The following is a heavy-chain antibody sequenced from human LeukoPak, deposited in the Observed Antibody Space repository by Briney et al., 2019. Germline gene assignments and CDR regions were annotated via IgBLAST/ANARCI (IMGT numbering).Heavy chain of an antibody. CDR1: GFSFASEA. D-gene: IGHD3-10*01. V-gene: IGHV3-23*01. Sequence: LPGGSLRLSCVVSGFSFASEAMSWVRQSPGRGLEWVSSISPGGGTTYYADSVKGRFTISRDNSKNTLYVQINSLRAEDTAIYYCAKSRSGSANWALRIFDNWGQGTLVTVSS. CDR3: AKSRSGSANWALRIFDN. J-gene: IGHJ4*02. CDR2: ISPGGGTT.